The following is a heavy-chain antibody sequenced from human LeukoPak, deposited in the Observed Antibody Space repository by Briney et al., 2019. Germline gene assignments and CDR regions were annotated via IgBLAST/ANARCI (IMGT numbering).Heavy chain of an antibody. CDR3: ARHAVTLHYFDS. Sequence: SETLSLTCTVSSGSISTYYWSWIRQPPGKGLEWIGSIYYTVSSYSNPSLKSRVTISLDTSKNQFSLRLSSVTAADTAVYYCARHAVTLHYFDSWGQGTLVTVSS. V-gene: IGHV4-39*07. CDR2: IYYTVSS. CDR1: SGSISTYY. J-gene: IGHJ4*02. D-gene: IGHD4-17*01.